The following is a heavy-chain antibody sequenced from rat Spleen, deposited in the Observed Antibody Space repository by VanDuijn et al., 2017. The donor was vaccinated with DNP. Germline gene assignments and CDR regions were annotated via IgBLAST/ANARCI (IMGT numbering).Heavy chain of an antibody. V-gene: IGHV2-30*01. J-gene: IGHJ2*01. D-gene: IGHD4-3*01. CDR1: GFSLTSYN. CDR3: ARDQGYGYVDF. Sequence: QVQLKESGPGLVQPSQTLSLTCTVSGFSLTSYNVHWVRQSTGKGLEWMGGMWTGGATDYNSALKSRLSISRDTSKSQVFLKMNSLQTEDIATYYCARDQGYGYVDFWGQGVMVTVSS. CDR2: MWTGGAT.